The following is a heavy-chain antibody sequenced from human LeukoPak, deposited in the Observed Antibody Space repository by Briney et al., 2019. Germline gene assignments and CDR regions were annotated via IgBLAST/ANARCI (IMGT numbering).Heavy chain of an antibody. CDR2: IYSDGST. CDR3: ARAIRGYSYVLAY. D-gene: IGHD5-18*01. CDR1: GFTFSSYS. Sequence: PWGSLRLSCAASGFTFSSYSMNWVRQAPGKGLEWVSVIYSDGSTYYSDSVKGRFTISRDNSKNTLYLQMNSLRAEDTPVYYCARAIRGYSYVLAYWGQGTLVTVSS. V-gene: IGHV3-53*01. J-gene: IGHJ4*02.